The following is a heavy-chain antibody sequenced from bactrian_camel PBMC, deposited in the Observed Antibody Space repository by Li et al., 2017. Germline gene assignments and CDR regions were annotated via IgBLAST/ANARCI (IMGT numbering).Heavy chain of an antibody. D-gene: IGHD3*01. CDR3: VSKRGMGARASSKTRLIT. Sequence: HVQLVESGGGSVQAGGSLRLSCAASGRTYSKWCMGWFRQVPGKEREGVAVFRGDGKTAYADSVKGRFIISRDNSANSLYLQMDSLTPEDTAMYYCVSKRGMGARASSKTRLITGDRGPRSPSP. V-gene: IGHV3S57*01. CDR1: GRTYSKWC. J-gene: IGHJ4*01. CDR2: FRGDGKT.